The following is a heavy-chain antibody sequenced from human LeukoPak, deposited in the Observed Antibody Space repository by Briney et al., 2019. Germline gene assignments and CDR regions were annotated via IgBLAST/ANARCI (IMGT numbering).Heavy chain of an antibody. D-gene: IGHD3-3*01. CDR3: ARDFSRFDP. CDR2: ISSSSSYI. J-gene: IGHJ5*02. Sequence: GGSLRLYCAASGFTFSSYSMNWVRQGPGKGLVWVSSISSSSSYIYYADSVKGRFTISRDNAKNSLYLQMNSLRAEDTVVYYCARDFSRFDPWGQGTLVTVSS. V-gene: IGHV3-21*01. CDR1: GFTFSSYS.